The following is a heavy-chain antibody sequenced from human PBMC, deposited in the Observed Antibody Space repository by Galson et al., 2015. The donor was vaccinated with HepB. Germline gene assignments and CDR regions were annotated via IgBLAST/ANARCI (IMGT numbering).Heavy chain of an antibody. J-gene: IGHJ1*01. CDR1: GGSISSYY. Sequence: SETLSLTCTVSGGSISSYYWSWIRQPPGKGLEWIGYIYYSGSTNYNPSLKSRVTISVDTSKNQFSLKLSSVTAADTAVYYCAREEYSSTLQHWGQGTLVTVSS. D-gene: IGHD6-6*01. V-gene: IGHV4-59*01. CDR2: IYYSGST. CDR3: AREEYSSTLQH.